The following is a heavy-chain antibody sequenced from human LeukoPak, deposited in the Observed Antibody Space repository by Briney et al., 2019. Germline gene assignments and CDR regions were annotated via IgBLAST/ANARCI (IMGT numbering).Heavy chain of an antibody. Sequence: PGRSLRLSCAASGFTFDDYGMSWVRQAPGKGLEWVSGINLNGGSTGYADSVKGRFTISRDNAKNSLYLQMNSLRAEDTALYYCARDPWGIASSRLFDYWGQGTLVTVSS. J-gene: IGHJ4*02. CDR1: GFTFDDYG. V-gene: IGHV3-20*04. CDR3: ARDPWGIASSRLFDY. CDR2: INLNGGST. D-gene: IGHD6-13*01.